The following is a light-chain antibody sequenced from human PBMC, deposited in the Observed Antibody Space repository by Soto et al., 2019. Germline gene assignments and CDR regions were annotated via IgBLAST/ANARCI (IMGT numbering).Light chain of an antibody. CDR2: KAS. CDR3: QQYDNYPWT. Sequence: DIQMTQSPSTLSASVGDRVTITCRASQSISPWLAWYQQKPGTAPKLLIYKASSLESGVPSRFSGSASGTEFTLTISSLQPDDFGTYYCQQYDNYPWTFGQGTKVDIK. CDR1: QSISPW. V-gene: IGKV1-5*03. J-gene: IGKJ1*01.